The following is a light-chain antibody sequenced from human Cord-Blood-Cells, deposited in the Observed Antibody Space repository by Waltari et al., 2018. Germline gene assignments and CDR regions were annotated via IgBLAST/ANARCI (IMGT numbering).Light chain of an antibody. Sequence: DIQMPQSPSTLSASVGARVTITCRASQSISSWLAWYQQKPGKAPKLLIYDASSLESGVPSRFRGRGSGTEFTLTISSLQPDDFATYYCQQYNSYSTFGQGTKVEIK. CDR3: QQYNSYST. CDR2: DAS. CDR1: QSISSW. V-gene: IGKV1-5*01. J-gene: IGKJ1*01.